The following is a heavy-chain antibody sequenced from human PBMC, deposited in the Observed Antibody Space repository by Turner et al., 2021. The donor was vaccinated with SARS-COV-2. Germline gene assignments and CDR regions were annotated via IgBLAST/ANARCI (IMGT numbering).Heavy chain of an antibody. CDR1: GGSISSGSDY. CDR3: VIQLYAYNWFDP. Sequence: QWQLQASGPGLVKPSQAPALTGTLSGGSISSGSDYWSWGRQPAGNGLEWIGRSNTSGGNNYNPSLKRRVTISVDTSKNQFSMKRSYVTAADTAVYYCVIQLYAYNWFDPWGQGTLVTVSS. J-gene: IGHJ5*02. CDR2: SNTSGGN. V-gene: IGHV4-61*02. D-gene: IGHD5-18*01.